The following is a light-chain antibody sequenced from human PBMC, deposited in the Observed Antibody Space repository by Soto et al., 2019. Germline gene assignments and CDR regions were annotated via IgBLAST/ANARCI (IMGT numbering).Light chain of an antibody. J-gene: IGKJ5*01. CDR1: QSVSSD. CDR2: DAS. CDR3: QQYNDWPPIT. Sequence: EIVMTQSPATLSVSPGERATLSCRASQSVSSDLAWYQHKPGQAPRLHIYDASTRATGVPARFSGSGSGTEFTLTISSLQSEDFAVYYCQQYNDWPPITFGQGTRLEIK. V-gene: IGKV3D-15*01.